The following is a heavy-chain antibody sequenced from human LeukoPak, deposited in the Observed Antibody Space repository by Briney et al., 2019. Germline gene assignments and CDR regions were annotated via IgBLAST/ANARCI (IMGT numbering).Heavy chain of an antibody. J-gene: IGHJ4*02. D-gene: IGHD6-6*01. Sequence: ASVKVSCKASGYTFTSYGISWVRQAPGQGLEWMGIINPTGGSTTYAQKFQGRVTMTRDTSTSTVYMELSSLRSDDTAVYYCARTAARRFDYWGLGTLVTVSS. CDR3: ARTAARRFDY. CDR2: INPTGGST. V-gene: IGHV1-46*01. CDR1: GYTFTSYG.